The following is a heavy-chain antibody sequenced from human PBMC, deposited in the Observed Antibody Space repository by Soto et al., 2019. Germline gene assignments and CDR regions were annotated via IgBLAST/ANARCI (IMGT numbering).Heavy chain of an antibody. V-gene: IGHV4-31*03. CDR2: IYYSGST. Sequence: SETLSLTCTVSGGSISSCGYYWIWIRQHPGRGLDWLGYIYYSGSTYYNPSLKSRVTISVDTSKNQFSLKLSSVTAADTAVYYCARVRGLWFGELLFNPYYYYGMDVWGQGTTVTVSS. CDR3: ARVRGLWFGELLFNPYYYYGMDV. D-gene: IGHD3-10*01. J-gene: IGHJ6*02. CDR1: GGSISSCGYY.